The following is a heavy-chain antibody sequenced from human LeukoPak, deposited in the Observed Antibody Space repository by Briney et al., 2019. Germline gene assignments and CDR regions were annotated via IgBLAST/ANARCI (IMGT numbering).Heavy chain of an antibody. CDR3: ARDGQEVTPYSMDV. Sequence: PGGSLRLSCAASGFTFSSYAMSWVRQAPGKGLEWVSAISGCGGSTYYADSVKGRFTSSGDNSKNTLELQMNSLRAEDTAVYYCARDGQEVTPYSMDVWGTGATVTVSS. CDR1: GFTFSSYA. D-gene: IGHD2-21*02. J-gene: IGHJ6*04. CDR2: ISGCGGST. V-gene: IGHV3-23*01.